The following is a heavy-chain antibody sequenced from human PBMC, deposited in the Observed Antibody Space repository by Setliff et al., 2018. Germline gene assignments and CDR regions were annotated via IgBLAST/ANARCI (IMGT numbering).Heavy chain of an antibody. D-gene: IGHD6-19*01. J-gene: IGHJ6*03. Sequence: GSLRLSCAASGFTFNNCAMSWVRQAPGKGLEWVSTISVNGDGTYYADSVKGRFTISRDNSQNTLSLQVNSLRAEDTAVYYCARDGSSGWYSFYYYYYMDVWGKGTTVTVSS. CDR3: ARDGSSGWYSFYYYYYMDV. CDR1: GFTFNNCA. CDR2: ISVNGDGT. V-gene: IGHV3-23*01.